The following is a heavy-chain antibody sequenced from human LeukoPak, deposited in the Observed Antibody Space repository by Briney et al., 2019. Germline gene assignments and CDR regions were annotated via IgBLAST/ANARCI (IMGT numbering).Heavy chain of an antibody. CDR2: VSHDGSTT. D-gene: IGHD6-25*01. CDR3: AKEPNPYSSGWYFQD. CDR1: GFTVSSNY. J-gene: IGHJ1*01. V-gene: IGHV3-30*18. Sequence: GGSLRLSCAASGFTVSSNYMSWVRQAPGKGLEWVAVVSHDGSTTFYADSVKGRFTISRDNSKNTLDLQMDSLRPEDTAVYYCAKEPNPYSSGWYFQDWGQGTLVTVSS.